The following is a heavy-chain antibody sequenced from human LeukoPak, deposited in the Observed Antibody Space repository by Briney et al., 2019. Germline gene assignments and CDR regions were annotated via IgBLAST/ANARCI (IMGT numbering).Heavy chain of an antibody. CDR1: GGSISSHY. D-gene: IGHD2-15*01. J-gene: IGHJ6*03. CDR2: ISNSGST. Sequence: SETLSLTCTVSGGSISSHYWTWIRQSPAKGLEWIGDISNSGSTSYNPSLKSQVTISIDTSKNQFSLKLSSVTAADTAVYYCGRDALVGYFSYYYMDVWGKGTTVTVSS. V-gene: IGHV4-59*11. CDR3: GRDALVGYFSYYYMDV.